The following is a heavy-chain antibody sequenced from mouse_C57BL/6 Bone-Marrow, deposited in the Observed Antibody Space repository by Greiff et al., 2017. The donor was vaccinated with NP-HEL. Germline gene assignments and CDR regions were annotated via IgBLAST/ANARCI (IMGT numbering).Heavy chain of an antibody. J-gene: IGHJ4*01. Sequence: VQLQQPGAELVMPGASVKLSCKASGYTFTSYWMHWVKHRPGQGLEWIGEIDPSDSYTNYNQKFKGKSTLTVDKSSSTAYMQLSSLTSEDSAVYYCARSGAGAMDYWGQGTSVTVSS. CDR2: IDPSDSYT. CDR3: ARSGAGAMDY. D-gene: IGHD3-3*01. V-gene: IGHV1-69*01. CDR1: GYTFTSYW.